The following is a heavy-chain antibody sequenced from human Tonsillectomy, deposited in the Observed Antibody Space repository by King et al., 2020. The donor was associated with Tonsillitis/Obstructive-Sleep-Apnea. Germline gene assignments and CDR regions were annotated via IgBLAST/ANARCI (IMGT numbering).Heavy chain of an antibody. CDR3: ARVGSTSPYYYYYMDV. V-gene: IGHV3-21*01. J-gene: IGHJ6*03. Sequence: VQLVESGGGLVKPGGSLRLSCAASGFTFSSYSMNWVRQAPGKGLEWVSSIISSSSYKYYEDSVKGRFTISRDNAKNSLYLQMNSLRAEDTAVYYCARVGSTSPYYYYYMDVWGKGTTVTVSS. CDR1: GFTFSSYS. D-gene: IGHD2-2*01. CDR2: IISSSSYK.